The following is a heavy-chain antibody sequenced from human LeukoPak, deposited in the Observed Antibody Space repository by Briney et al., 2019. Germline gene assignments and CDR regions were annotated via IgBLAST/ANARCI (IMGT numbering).Heavy chain of an antibody. CDR2: IYYSGST. CDR3: ARDETGGDYFDY. J-gene: IGHJ4*02. CDR1: GSSITSYY. D-gene: IGHD5-24*01. Sequence: SETLSLTCTVSGSSITSYYWSWIRQHPGKGLEWIGYIYYSGSTYYNPSLKSRVTISVDTSKNQFSLKLSSVTAADTAVYYCARDETGGDYFDYWGQGTLVTVSS. V-gene: IGHV4-59*06.